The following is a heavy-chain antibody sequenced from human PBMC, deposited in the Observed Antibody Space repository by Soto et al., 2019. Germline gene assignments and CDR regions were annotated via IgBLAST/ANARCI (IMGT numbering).Heavy chain of an antibody. J-gene: IGHJ3*02. CDR1: GFTCISYD. Sequence: QPGGSLRLSCASSGFTCISYDMSWVRQSPGKGLEWVSTILVGGSTYYADSVKGRFTISRDNTKNTLYLQMNSLTAGDTAVYYCAKATATGGGAFDICGQGTMVTVSS. CDR2: ILVGGST. V-gene: IGHV3-23*01. CDR3: AKATATGGGAFDI. D-gene: IGHD2-8*02.